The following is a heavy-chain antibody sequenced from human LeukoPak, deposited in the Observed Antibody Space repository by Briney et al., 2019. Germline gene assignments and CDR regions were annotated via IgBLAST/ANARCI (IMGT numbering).Heavy chain of an antibody. CDR3: AKDMVVDIVVVVAAYFDY. J-gene: IGHJ4*02. CDR1: GFTFTTYA. V-gene: IGHV3-23*01. CDR2: ISGSGGST. Sequence: GGSLRLSCAASGFTFTTYAMHWVRQAPGKGLEWVSAISGSGGSTYYADSVKGRFTISRDNSKNTLYLQMNSLRAEDTAVYYCAKDMVVDIVVVVAAYFDYWGQGTLVTVSS. D-gene: IGHD2-15*01.